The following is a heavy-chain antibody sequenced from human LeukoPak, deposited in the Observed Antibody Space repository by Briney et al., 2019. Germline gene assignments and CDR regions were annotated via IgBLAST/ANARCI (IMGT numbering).Heavy chain of an antibody. J-gene: IGHJ6*04. CDR2: INHSGST. CDR3: ARGLWFGELSS. Sequence: KPSETLSLTCAVYGGSFSGYYWIWMRHPPGKDRMWIGEINHSGSTNYNPSLKSRVTISVDTSKNQFSLKLSSVTAADTAVYYCARGLWFGELSSWGKGTTVTVSS. D-gene: IGHD3-10*01. V-gene: IGHV4-34*01. CDR1: GGSFSGYY.